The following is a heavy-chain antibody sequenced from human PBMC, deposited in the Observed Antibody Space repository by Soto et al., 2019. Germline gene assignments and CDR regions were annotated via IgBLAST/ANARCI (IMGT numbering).Heavy chain of an antibody. J-gene: IGHJ4*02. Sequence: ASVKVSCKASGYTFTSYGISWVRQAPGQGLEWMGWISAYNGNTNYAQKLQGRVTMTTDTSTSTAYMELRSLRSDDTAVYYCARDIGDSSSWYSSPDYWGQGTLVSVSS. CDR2: ISAYNGNT. D-gene: IGHD6-13*01. CDR1: GYTFTSYG. CDR3: ARDIGDSSSWYSSPDY. V-gene: IGHV1-18*01.